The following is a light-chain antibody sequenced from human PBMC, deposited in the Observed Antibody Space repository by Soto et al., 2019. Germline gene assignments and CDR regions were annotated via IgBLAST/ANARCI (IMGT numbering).Light chain of an antibody. Sequence: QSITISCTGTSSDVGNFNLVSWYQQHPGKAPKLMIYGANKRPSGVSSRFSGSKSGNTASLTISGLRSEDEADYHCCSYAGGSTYVFGTGTKVTVL. CDR2: GAN. CDR1: SSDVGNFNL. V-gene: IGLV2-23*01. CDR3: CSYAGGSTYV. J-gene: IGLJ1*01.